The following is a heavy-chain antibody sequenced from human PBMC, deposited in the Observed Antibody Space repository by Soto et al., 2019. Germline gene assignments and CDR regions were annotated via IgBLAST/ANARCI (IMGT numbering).Heavy chain of an antibody. CDR2: IYYSGST. D-gene: IGHD3-3*01. J-gene: IGHJ6*02. V-gene: IGHV4-59*08. Sequence: SETLSLTCTVSGGTISSWYWSWIRQPPGKGLEWIGYIYYSGSTNCNPSLKSRVTISVDTSKNQFSLKLSSVTAADTAVYYCAGVRFLEWFDRYYYGMDVWGQGTTVTVSS. CDR1: GGTISSWY. CDR3: AGVRFLEWFDRYYYGMDV.